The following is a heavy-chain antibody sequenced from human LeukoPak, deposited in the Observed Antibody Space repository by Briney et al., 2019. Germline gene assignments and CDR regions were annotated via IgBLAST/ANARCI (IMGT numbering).Heavy chain of an antibody. CDR3: ASCSSGWPYYYYYGMDV. J-gene: IGHJ6*02. CDR1: GFTVSSNY. CDR2: IYSGGST. D-gene: IGHD6-19*01. Sequence: GGSLRLSCAASGFTVSSNYMSWVRQAPGKGLEWVSVIYSGGSTYYADSVKGRFTISRDNSKNTLYLQMNSLRAEDTAVYYCASCSSGWPYYYYYGMDVWGQGTTATVSS. V-gene: IGHV3-66*01.